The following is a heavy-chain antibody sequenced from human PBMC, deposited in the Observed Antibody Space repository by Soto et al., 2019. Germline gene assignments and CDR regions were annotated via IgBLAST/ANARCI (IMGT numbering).Heavy chain of an antibody. CDR2: IFYTGST. Sequence: KPSETLSLTCSVSGDSVSSITYYWGWIQQPPGKNPEWIGYIFYTGSTNYNPSLESRVTISLDTSKNQFSLKLNSVTAADKAVYYCERDSPLSERRFDYWGQGTLVTVSS. D-gene: IGHD1-26*01. J-gene: IGHJ4*02. V-gene: IGHV4-61*01. CDR3: ERDSPLSERRFDY. CDR1: GDSVSSITYY.